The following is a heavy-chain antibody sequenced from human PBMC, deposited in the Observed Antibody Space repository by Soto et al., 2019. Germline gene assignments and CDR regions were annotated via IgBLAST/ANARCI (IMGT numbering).Heavy chain of an antibody. D-gene: IGHD6-6*01. J-gene: IGHJ4*02. CDR3: ARSIAAPSSHIDH. V-gene: IGHV4-59*01. CDR2: VYYTGST. Sequence: SETLSLTCRVSGGSMSGYYWSWIRQAPGKGLEWIGYVYYTGSTNYNPSLQSRVTISVDTSNKQFSLSLRLVTAADTAVYFCARSIAAPSSHIDHWGQGIRVTVS. CDR1: GGSMSGYY.